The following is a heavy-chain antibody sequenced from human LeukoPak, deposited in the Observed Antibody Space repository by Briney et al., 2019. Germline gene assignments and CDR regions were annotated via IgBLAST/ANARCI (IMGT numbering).Heavy chain of an antibody. CDR1: GGSISSYY. Sequence: SETLSLTCTVSGGSISSYYWSWIRQPPGKGLEWIGYIYYSESTNYNPSLKSRVTISVDTSKNQFSLKLSSVTAADTAVYYCAGDKPYNAFDIWGQGTMVTVSS. J-gene: IGHJ3*02. D-gene: IGHD1-14*01. CDR2: IYYSEST. CDR3: AGDKPYNAFDI. V-gene: IGHV4-59*01.